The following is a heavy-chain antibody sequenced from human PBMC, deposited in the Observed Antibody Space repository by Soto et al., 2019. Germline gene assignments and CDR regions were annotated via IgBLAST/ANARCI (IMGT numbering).Heavy chain of an antibody. CDR3: ARARYGGNDFDY. J-gene: IGHJ4*02. V-gene: IGHV4-59*01. D-gene: IGHD4-17*01. Sequence: SETLSLTCAVYGGSFSGYYWSWIRQPPGKGLEWIGYIYYRGSANYNPSLESRITISIDTSNNHFSLKLRSVTAADTAVYYCARARYGGNDFDYWAQGALVTVSS. CDR2: IYYRGSA. CDR1: GGSFSGYY.